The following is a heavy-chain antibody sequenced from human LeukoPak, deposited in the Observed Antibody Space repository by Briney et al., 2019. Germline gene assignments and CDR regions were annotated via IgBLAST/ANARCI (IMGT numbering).Heavy chain of an antibody. CDR1: GGSFSGYY. J-gene: IGHJ4*02. CDR3: ARGGGDYEPLDY. D-gene: IGHD4-17*01. Sequence: SETLSLTCAVYGGSFSGYYWSWIRQPPGKGLEWIGEINHSGSTNYNPSLKSRVTISVDTSKNQFSLKLSSVTAADTAVYYCARGGGDYEPLDYWGQGTLVTVSS. V-gene: IGHV4-34*01. CDR2: INHSGST.